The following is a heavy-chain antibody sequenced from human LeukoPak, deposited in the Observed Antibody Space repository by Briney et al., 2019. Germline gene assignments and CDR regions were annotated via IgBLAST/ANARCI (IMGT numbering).Heavy chain of an antibody. J-gene: IGHJ4*02. CDR3: ARGGSSGWSLYYFDY. CDR1: GFTFSDHY. V-gene: IGHV3-72*01. CDR2: TKNKANGYTT. D-gene: IGHD6-19*01. Sequence: PGGSLRLSCAASGFTFSDHYMDWVRQAPGKGLEWVGRTKNKANGYTTECAASVKGRFTILRDESKTSLHLQMNSLQTEDTAVYYCARGGSSGWSLYYFDYWGQGTLVTVSS.